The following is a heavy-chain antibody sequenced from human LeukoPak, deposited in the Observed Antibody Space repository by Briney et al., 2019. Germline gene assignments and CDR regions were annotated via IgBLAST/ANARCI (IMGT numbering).Heavy chain of an antibody. CDR2: ISGSGDNT. D-gene: IGHD5-18*01. Sequence: PGGSLRLSCAASGFTFSSYAMSWVRQAPGKGLEWVSGISGSGDNTYYADSVKGRFTISRDNSKNTLYVQVNSLGTEDTAVYYCAKALRGYSHRYYGMDVWGQGTTVTVSS. V-gene: IGHV3-23*01. CDR3: AKALRGYSHRYYGMDV. J-gene: IGHJ6*02. CDR1: GFTFSSYA.